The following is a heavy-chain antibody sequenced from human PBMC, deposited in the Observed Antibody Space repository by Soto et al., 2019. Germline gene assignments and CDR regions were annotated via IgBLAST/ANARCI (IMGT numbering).Heavy chain of an antibody. Sequence: QLQLQESGPGQVRPSETLSLTCIVSGVSVRSYTWSWVRQPANKGLEWIGRVFSSVSATSNPSLKSRVSISMDTPENRISLKLDSVTAADAGVYFCARDGMTTGDTWGPGTLVTVSS. CDR3: ARDGMTTGDT. V-gene: IGHV4-4*07. J-gene: IGHJ4*02. CDR2: VFSSVSA. CDR1: GVSVRSYT. D-gene: IGHD2-21*02.